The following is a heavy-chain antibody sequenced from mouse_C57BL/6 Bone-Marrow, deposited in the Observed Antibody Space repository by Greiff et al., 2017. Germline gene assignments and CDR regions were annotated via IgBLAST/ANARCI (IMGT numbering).Heavy chain of an antibody. CDR3: ARMTTIVGGNS. D-gene: IGHD1-1*01. Sequence: QVQLKQPGAELVKPGASVKLSCKASGYTFTSYWMHWVKQRPGQGLEWIGMIHPSSGSTNYNEKFKSKATLTVDKSSSTAYMQLSSLTSEDSAVYYCARMTTIVGGNSWGQGTTLTVSS. CDR1: GYTFTSYW. V-gene: IGHV1-64*01. CDR2: IHPSSGST. J-gene: IGHJ2*01.